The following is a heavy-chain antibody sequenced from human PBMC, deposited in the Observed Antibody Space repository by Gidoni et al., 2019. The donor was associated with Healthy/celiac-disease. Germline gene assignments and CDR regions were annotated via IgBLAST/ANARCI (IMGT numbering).Heavy chain of an antibody. J-gene: IGHJ4*02. CDR3: ASYFYDSSCSRVPYY. V-gene: IGHV4-39*01. CDR2: IYSSGST. D-gene: IGHD3-22*01. Sequence: LQLQEAGAGLVKPSETRSRTCAVAGGSISRSSHYWGWSHQPPGRGLEWIARIYSSGSTYHNPSLQRRVTLPVHTSKPQFSPKLSSVTPADPPLYYCASYFYDSSCSRVPYYWGPGTLVTVPP. CDR1: GGSISRSSHY.